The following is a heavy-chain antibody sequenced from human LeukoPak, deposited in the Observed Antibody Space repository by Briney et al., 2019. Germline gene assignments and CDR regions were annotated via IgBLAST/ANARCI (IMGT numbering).Heavy chain of an antibody. CDR1: GFTFSSYG. D-gene: IGHD6-19*01. CDR3: ARDPHAIVSSDWYEPNEYYFDY. V-gene: IGHV3-33*01. Sequence: GRSLRLSCAASGFTFSSYGMHWVRQAPGKGLEWVAVIWYDGSNKYYADSVKGRFTISRDNSKNTLYLQMNSLRAEDTAVYYCARDPHAIVSSDWYEPNEYYFDYWGQGTLVTVSS. J-gene: IGHJ4*02. CDR2: IWYDGSNK.